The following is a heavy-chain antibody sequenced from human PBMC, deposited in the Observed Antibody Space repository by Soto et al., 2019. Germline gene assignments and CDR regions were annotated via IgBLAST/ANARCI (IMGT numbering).Heavy chain of an antibody. D-gene: IGHD2-8*01. V-gene: IGHV4-4*02. CDR3: ARCLHCSNGGRFDP. J-gene: IGHJ5*02. Sequence: PSETLSLTCAVSGVSISSTNRWTWVRQAPGKGLEWIGEMWPSGGTTYNPSLQNRVTISVDNSKNHLSLTLTSVTAADTAIYYCARCLHCSNGGRFDPWGQGALVTVSS. CDR1: GVSISSTNR. CDR2: MWPSGGT.